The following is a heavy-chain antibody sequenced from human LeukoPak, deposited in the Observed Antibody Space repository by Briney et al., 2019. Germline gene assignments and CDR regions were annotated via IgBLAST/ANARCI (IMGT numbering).Heavy chain of an antibody. Sequence: ASVKVSCKASGGTFSSYAISWVRQAPGQGLEWMGGIIPIFGTANYAQKFQGRVTITADESTSTAYMELSSLRSEDTAVYYCARDRHVVFLGWLGGPRTNYYYSMDVWGQGTTVTVSS. CDR2: IIPIFGTA. J-gene: IGHJ6*02. CDR1: GGTFSSYA. V-gene: IGHV1-69*13. CDR3: ARDRHVVFLGWLGGPRTNYYYSMDV. D-gene: IGHD3-3*01.